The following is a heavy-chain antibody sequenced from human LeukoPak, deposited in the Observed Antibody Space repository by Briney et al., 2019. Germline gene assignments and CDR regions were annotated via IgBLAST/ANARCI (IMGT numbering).Heavy chain of an antibody. CDR1: GGTFSSYA. Sequence: GASVKVSCKASGGTFSSYAISWVRQAPGQGLEWMGGIIPIFGTANYAQKFQGRVTITADESTSTAYMELSSLRSEDTAVYYCARGDFYCSSTSCSRYFDLWGRGTLVTVSS. V-gene: IGHV1-69*13. CDR3: ARGDFYCSSTSCSRYFDL. D-gene: IGHD2-2*01. J-gene: IGHJ2*01. CDR2: IIPIFGTA.